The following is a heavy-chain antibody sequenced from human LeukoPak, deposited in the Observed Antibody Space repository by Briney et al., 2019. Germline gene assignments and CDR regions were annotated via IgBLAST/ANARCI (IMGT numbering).Heavy chain of an antibody. D-gene: IGHD3-9*01. Sequence: GGSLRLSCAASGFTFSSYAMHWVRQAPGKGLEWVAVISYDGSNKYYADSVKGRFTISRDNSKNTLYLQMNSLRAEGTAVYYCARDTYYDILTGYSPGSFDIWGQGAMVTVSS. CDR3: ARDTYYDILTGYSPGSFDI. CDR1: GFTFSSYA. V-gene: IGHV3-30-3*01. J-gene: IGHJ3*02. CDR2: ISYDGSNK.